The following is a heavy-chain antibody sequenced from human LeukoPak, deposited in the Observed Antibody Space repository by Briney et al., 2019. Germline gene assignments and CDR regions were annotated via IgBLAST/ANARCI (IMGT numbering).Heavy chain of an antibody. CDR2: ISGSSSST. J-gene: IGHJ4*02. D-gene: IGHD3-10*01. CDR3: AKAAGFMVRGVISDY. CDR1: GFTFSNYG. Sequence: GGSLRLSCAASGFTFSNYGMSWVRQAPGMGLEWVSAISGSSSSTYYADSVKGRFTISRDNSKNTLYLHMNSLRAEDTAVYYCAKAAGFMVRGVISDYWGQGTLVTVSS. V-gene: IGHV3-23*01.